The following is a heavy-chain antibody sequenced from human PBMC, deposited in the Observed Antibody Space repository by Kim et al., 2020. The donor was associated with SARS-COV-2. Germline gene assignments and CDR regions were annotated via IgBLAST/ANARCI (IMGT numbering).Heavy chain of an antibody. D-gene: IGHD4-17*01. Sequence: SETLSLTCTVSGGSISSSSYYWGWIRQPPGKGLEWIGSIYYSGSTYYNPSLKSRVTISVDTSKNQFSLKLSSVTAADTAVYYCATTEWWPPTVTTFRVNYYYGMDVWGQGTTVTVSS. CDR3: ATTEWWPPTVTTFRVNYYYGMDV. CDR1: GGSISSSSYY. J-gene: IGHJ6*02. V-gene: IGHV4-39*01. CDR2: IYYSGST.